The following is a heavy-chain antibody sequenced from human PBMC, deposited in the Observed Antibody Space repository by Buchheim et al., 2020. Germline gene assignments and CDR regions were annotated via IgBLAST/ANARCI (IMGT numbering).Heavy chain of an antibody. Sequence: EVQLLESGGGLVQPGGSLRLSCAASGFTFSSYAMSWVRQAPGKGLEWVSAISGSGGSTYYADSVKGRFTISRDNSQNTLYLQMNSLRAEDTAVYYCAKAGEYCTNGVCYLYYFDYWGQGTL. V-gene: IGHV3-23*01. CDR3: AKAGEYCTNGVCYLYYFDY. CDR1: GFTFSSYA. CDR2: ISGSGGST. J-gene: IGHJ4*02. D-gene: IGHD2-8*01.